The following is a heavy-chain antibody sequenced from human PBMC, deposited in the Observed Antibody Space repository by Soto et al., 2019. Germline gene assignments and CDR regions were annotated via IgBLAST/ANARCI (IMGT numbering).Heavy chain of an antibody. D-gene: IGHD2-8*01. V-gene: IGHV5-10-1*01. CDR1: GYSFTSYW. CDR2: IDPSDSYT. J-gene: IGHJ6*02. CDR3: ARVLPGYCTNGVCYLLRYGMDV. Sequence: GESLKISCKGSGYSFTSYWISWVRQMPGKGLEWMGRIDPSDSYTNYSPSFQGHVTISADKSISTAYLQWSSLKASDTAMYYCARVLPGYCTNGVCYLLRYGMDVWGQGTTVTVSS.